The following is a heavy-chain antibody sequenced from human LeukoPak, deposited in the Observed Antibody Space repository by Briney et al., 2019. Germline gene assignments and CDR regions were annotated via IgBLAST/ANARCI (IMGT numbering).Heavy chain of an antibody. V-gene: IGHV4-34*01. J-gene: IGHJ5*02. Sequence: PSETLSLTCAVYGGSFSGYNWSWIRQPPGKGLEWIGEINHSGSTNYNPSLKSRVTISVDTSKNQFSLKLSSVTAADTAVYYCARGPYDFWSGNNWFDPWGQGTLVTVSS. CDR3: ARGPYDFWSGNNWFDP. CDR1: GGSFSGYN. D-gene: IGHD3-3*01. CDR2: INHSGST.